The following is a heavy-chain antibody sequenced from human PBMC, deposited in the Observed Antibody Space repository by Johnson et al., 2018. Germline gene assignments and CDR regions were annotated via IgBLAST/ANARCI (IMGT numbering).Heavy chain of an antibody. D-gene: IGHD3-22*01. CDR1: GFTFSSYW. J-gene: IGHJ6*02. CDR2: MNSDGSST. Sequence: VQLVQSGGGVVQPGGSLRLSCAASGFTFSSYWMHWVRQAPGKGLVLVARMNSDGSSTSYADSVQGRVTISRDNAKNTLYLQMNSLRAEDKAVYYCAVDVDSSGYYRPKGMDVWGQGTTVTVSS. CDR3: AVDVDSSGYYRPKGMDV. V-gene: IGHV3-74*02.